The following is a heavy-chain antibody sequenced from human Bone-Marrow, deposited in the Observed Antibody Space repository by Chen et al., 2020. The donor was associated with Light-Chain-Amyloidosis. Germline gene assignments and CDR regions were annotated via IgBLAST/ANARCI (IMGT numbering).Heavy chain of an antibody. D-gene: IGHD3-3*01. Sequence: QLQLQESGPGLVKPSETLFLTCTVSGGSISSESYFWGWVRQPPGKGLEWIGSIYYNGNTYYSPSLKSRLTMSVDTSKNQFSLELSSMTAADTAVYFCTRHFGHYDDRIHYWGPGTLVTVSS. CDR2: IYYNGNT. CDR1: GGSISSESYF. V-gene: IGHV4-39*01. CDR3: TRHFGHYDDRIHY. J-gene: IGHJ4*02.